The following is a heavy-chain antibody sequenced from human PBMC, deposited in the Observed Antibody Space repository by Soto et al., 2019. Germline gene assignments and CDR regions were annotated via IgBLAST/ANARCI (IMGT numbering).Heavy chain of an antibody. CDR2: ISSSSSYI. Sequence: GGSLRLSCAASGFTFSSYSMNWVRQAPGKGLEWVSSISSSSSYIYYADSVKGRFTISRDNAKNSLYLQMNSLRAEDTAVYYCARETGLRYFDWLPEYYYYGMDVWGQGTTVTVSS. CDR1: GFTFSSYS. D-gene: IGHD3-9*01. CDR3: ARETGLRYFDWLPEYYYYGMDV. V-gene: IGHV3-21*01. J-gene: IGHJ6*02.